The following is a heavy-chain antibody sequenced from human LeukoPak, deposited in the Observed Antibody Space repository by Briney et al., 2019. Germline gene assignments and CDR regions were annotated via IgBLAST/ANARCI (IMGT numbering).Heavy chain of an antibody. CDR3: ARRYSSGWSSYIDY. D-gene: IGHD6-19*01. J-gene: IGHJ4*02. Sequence: PGGSLRLSCAASGFTFSNHWMHWVRQVPGKGLVWVARIPGDGSYTNYADSVKGRFTISRDNARNTLYLQMDSLRADDTAVYYCARRYSSGWSSYIDYWGQGTLVTVSS. CDR1: GFTFSNHW. CDR2: IPGDGSYT. V-gene: IGHV3-74*01.